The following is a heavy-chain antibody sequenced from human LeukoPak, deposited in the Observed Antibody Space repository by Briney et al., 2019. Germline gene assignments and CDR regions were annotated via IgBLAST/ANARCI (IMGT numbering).Heavy chain of an antibody. CDR2: ISYDGSNK. D-gene: IGHD3-16*02. J-gene: IGHJ6*02. CDR1: GFTFSSYG. V-gene: IGHV3-30*18. Sequence: PGGSLRLSCAASGFTFSSYGMHWVRQAPGKGLEWVAVISYDGSNKYYADSVKGRFTISRDNSKNTLYLQMNSLRAEDTAVYYRAKYRLVSPTHYYYGMDVWGQGTTVTVSS. CDR3: AKYRLVSPTHYYYGMDV.